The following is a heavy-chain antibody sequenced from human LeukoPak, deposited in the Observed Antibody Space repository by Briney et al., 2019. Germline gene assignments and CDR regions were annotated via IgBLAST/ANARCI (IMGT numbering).Heavy chain of an antibody. CDR3: ARGRGFAVRGVIIDEYYFDY. CDR1: GGSISSSSGNC. CDR2: IYHSGST. V-gene: IGHV4-4*02. D-gene: IGHD3-10*01. Sequence: SETLSLTCAVSGGSISSSSGNCWTWVRQPPGKGLEWIGEIYHSGSTNYNPSLKSRLTISVDTSKNQFSLKLSSVTAADTAVYYCARGRGFAVRGVIIDEYYFDYWGQGTLVTVSS. J-gene: IGHJ4*02.